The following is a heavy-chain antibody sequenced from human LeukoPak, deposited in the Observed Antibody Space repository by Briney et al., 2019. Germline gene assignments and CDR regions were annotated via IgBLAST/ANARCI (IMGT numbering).Heavy chain of an antibody. V-gene: IGHV3-23*01. Sequence: PGGSLRLSCAASGFTSSSYAMSWVRQAPGKGLDWVSAISGSGGSTYYADSVKGRFTISRDNSKNTLYLQMNSLRAEDTAVYYCAKVSDYYDSSGYYFGFDYWGQGTLVTVSS. D-gene: IGHD3-22*01. J-gene: IGHJ4*02. CDR1: GFTSSSYA. CDR2: ISGSGGST. CDR3: AKVSDYYDSSGYYFGFDY.